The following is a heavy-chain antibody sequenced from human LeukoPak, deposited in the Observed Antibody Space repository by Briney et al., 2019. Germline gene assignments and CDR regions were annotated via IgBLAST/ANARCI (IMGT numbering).Heavy chain of an antibody. Sequence: GGSLRLSCAVPGFTFSNYWMSWVRQAPGKGLEWVANIKQDGSEKFYVDSVKGRFTISRDNAKNSLFLQMNSLRAEDTAVYYCARGDYYDSGTSFIDAFDIWGQGTMVTVSS. CDR1: GFTFSNYW. CDR2: IKQDGSEK. CDR3: ARGDYYDSGTSFIDAFDI. J-gene: IGHJ3*02. V-gene: IGHV3-7*01. D-gene: IGHD3-10*01.